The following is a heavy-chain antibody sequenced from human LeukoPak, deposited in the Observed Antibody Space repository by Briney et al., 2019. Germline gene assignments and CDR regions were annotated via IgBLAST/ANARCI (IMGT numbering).Heavy chain of an antibody. V-gene: IGHV4-59*12. D-gene: IGHD3-10*01. CDR1: GGSISSYY. CDR3: ARLNKNDSGSYRFGKKKRGYMDV. CDR2: IQYSGST. Sequence: PSETLSLTCTVSGGSISSYYWSWIRQSPGKGLEWIGYIQYSGSTNYNPSLKSRVTISVDTSKNQFSLKLSSVTAADTAVYYCARLNKNDSGSYRFGKKKRGYMDVWGKGTTVTISS. J-gene: IGHJ6*03.